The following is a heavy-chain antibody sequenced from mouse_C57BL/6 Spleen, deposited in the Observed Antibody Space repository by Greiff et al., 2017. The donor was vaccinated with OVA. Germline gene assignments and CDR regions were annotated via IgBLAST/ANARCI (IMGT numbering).Heavy chain of an antibody. CDR1: GFTFSDYG. CDR3: ASPYYGSSYWYFDV. V-gene: IGHV5-17*01. CDR2: ISSGSSTI. D-gene: IGHD1-1*01. Sequence: EVQRVESGGGLVKPGGSLKLSCAASGFTFSDYGMHWVRQAPEKGLEWVAYISSGSSTIYYADTVKGRFTISRDNATNTLFLQMTSLRSEDTAMYYCASPYYGSSYWYFDVWGTGTTVTVSS. J-gene: IGHJ1*03.